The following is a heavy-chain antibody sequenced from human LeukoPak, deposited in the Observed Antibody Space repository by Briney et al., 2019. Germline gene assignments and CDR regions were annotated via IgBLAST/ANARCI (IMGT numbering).Heavy chain of an antibody. CDR2: IIPIFGTA. D-gene: IGHD1-26*01. CDR3: GVGATPDAFDI. V-gene: IGHV1-69*13. Sequence: ASVKVSCKASGGTFSSYAISWVRQAPGQGLEWMGGIIPIFGTANYAQKFQGRATITADESTSTAYMELSSLRSEDTAVYYCGVGATPDAFDIWGQGTMVTVSS. CDR1: GGTFSSYA. J-gene: IGHJ3*02.